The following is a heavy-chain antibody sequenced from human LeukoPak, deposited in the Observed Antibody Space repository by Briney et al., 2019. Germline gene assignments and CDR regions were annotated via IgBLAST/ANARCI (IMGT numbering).Heavy chain of an antibody. CDR3: ARVWHCSSTSCYGTYAFDI. CDR2: IYYSGST. Sequence: PSETLSLTCTVSGGSISSSSYYWGWIRQPPGKGLEWIGSIYYSGSTYYNPSLKSRVTISVDTSKNQFSLKLSSVTAADTAVYYCARVWHCSSTSCYGTYAFDIWGQGTMVTVSS. J-gene: IGHJ3*02. D-gene: IGHD2-2*01. V-gene: IGHV4-39*01. CDR1: GGSISSSSYY.